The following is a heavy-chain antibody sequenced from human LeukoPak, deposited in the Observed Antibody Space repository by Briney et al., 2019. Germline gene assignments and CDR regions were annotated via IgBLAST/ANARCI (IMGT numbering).Heavy chain of an antibody. V-gene: IGHV3-30-3*01. D-gene: IGHD6-19*01. Sequence: GGSLRLSCAASGFTFSNCAMHWVRQAPGKGLEWVAFMSFDGSDKYYADSVKGRFTISRDNSKNTLYLQMNSLRFEDTAVYYCARDQPGTYTLSSTWGQGTLVTVSS. CDR2: MSFDGSDK. CDR1: GFTFSNCA. CDR3: ARDQPGTYTLSST. J-gene: IGHJ5*02.